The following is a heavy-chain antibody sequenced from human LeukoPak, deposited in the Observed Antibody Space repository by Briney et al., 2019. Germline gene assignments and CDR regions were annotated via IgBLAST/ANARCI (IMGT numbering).Heavy chain of an antibody. CDR1: GFSFSSYA. V-gene: IGHV3-33*08. CDR3: VRDGYSATDARCLDS. Sequence: GGSLRLSCAASGFSFSSYAMNWVRQAPGKGLEWVAVVWHDGSDQRYADSVKGRFTISRDNNQNTVYLQMNSLRAEDTALYYCVRDGYSATDARCLDSWGQGTLVTVSS. D-gene: IGHD1-26*01. CDR2: VWHDGSDQ. J-gene: IGHJ5*01.